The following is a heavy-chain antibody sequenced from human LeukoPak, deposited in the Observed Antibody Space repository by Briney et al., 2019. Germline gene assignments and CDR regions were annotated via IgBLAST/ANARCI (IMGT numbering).Heavy chain of an antibody. Sequence: ASVKVSCKASGYTFTSYDINWVRQAPGQGLEWMGWMNPNSGNTGYAQKFQGRVTMTRNTSISTAYMELSSLRSEDTAVYYCARVPDYSNPDDYWGQGTLVTVSS. CDR2: MNPNSGNT. J-gene: IGHJ4*02. V-gene: IGHV1-8*01. CDR1: GYTFTSYD. CDR3: ARVPDYSNPDDY. D-gene: IGHD4-11*01.